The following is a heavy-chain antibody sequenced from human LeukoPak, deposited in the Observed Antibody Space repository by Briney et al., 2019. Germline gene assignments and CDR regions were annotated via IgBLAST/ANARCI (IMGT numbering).Heavy chain of an antibody. V-gene: IGHV3-30*02. Sequence: GGSLRLSCAASAFSFSTYAMHWVRQAPGKGLEWVAFIRYDGSNKYYADSVKGRFTISRDNSKNTLYLQMDSLRAEDTAVYYYGRIAINANNGMDVWGQGTTVTVSS. D-gene: IGHD1/OR15-1a*01. CDR2: IRYDGSNK. CDR1: AFSFSTYA. J-gene: IGHJ6*02. CDR3: GRIAINANNGMDV.